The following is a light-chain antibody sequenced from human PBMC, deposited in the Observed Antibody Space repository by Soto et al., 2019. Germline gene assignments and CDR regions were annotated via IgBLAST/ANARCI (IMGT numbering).Light chain of an antibody. J-gene: IGKJ3*01. CDR2: GAS. Sequence: EIVMTQSPATLSVSPGERATLSCRASQSVSSNLAWYQQKPGQAPRLLIYGASTRATGIPARFSGSGSGTDFTLTISSLPSEDFAVYYRQQYNNCPLFTFGPGTKVDIK. V-gene: IGKV3-15*01. CDR1: QSVSSN. CDR3: QQYNNCPLFT.